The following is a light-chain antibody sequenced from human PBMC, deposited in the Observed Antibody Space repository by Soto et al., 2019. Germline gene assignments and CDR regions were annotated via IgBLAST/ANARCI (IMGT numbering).Light chain of an antibody. Sequence: QSVRTQPASVSGSPGQAITISCTGTSSDIGSYNRVSWYQQPPGTAPKLIIYEVNNRPSGVPDRFSGSKSGNTASLTISGLQAEDEADYYCNSFTTTSPYVFGTGTKVTVL. J-gene: IGLJ1*01. V-gene: IGLV2-18*02. CDR2: EVN. CDR3: NSFTTTSPYV. CDR1: SSDIGSYNR.